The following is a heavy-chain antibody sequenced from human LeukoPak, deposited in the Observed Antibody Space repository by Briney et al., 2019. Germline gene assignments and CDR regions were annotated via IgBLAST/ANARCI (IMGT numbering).Heavy chain of an antibody. V-gene: IGHV5-51*01. D-gene: IGHD3-9*01. CDR3: ARQRDILTDQGAGMDV. Sequence: GESLKISCKGSGYSFTSYWIGWVRQMPGKDLVWRGVIYSGDSDTRYSPSFQGQVTISADKSISTAYLQWSSLKASDTAMYYCARQRDILTDQGAGMDVWGQGTTVTVSS. CDR2: IYSGDSDT. CDR1: GYSFTSYW. J-gene: IGHJ6*02.